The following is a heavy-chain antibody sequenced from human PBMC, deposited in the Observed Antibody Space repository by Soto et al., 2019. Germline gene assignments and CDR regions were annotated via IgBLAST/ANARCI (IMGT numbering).Heavy chain of an antibody. CDR3: XSTDXXXYXDX. J-gene: IGHJ2*01. CDR2: IYHSGST. CDR1: GGSISSSNW. V-gene: IGHV4-4*02. Sequence: QVQLQESGPGLVKPSGTLSLTCAVSGGSISSSNWWSWVRQPPGKGLEWIGEIYHSGSTNYNPSLKSRVTVSVDKSKKQFPLKVSSVTAXDTXVXYXXSTDXXXYXDXWGPGTLVTVSS.